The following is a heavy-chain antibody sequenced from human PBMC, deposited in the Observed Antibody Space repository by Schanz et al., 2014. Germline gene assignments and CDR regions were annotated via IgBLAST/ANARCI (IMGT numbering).Heavy chain of an antibody. J-gene: IGHJ4*02. CDR1: GFTFSTYW. D-gene: IGHD3-3*01. V-gene: IGHV3-74*01. Sequence: EVQLVESGGGLVQPGGSLRLSCAASGFTFSTYWMHWVRQAPGKGLVWVSHINSDGTTTTYADSVKGRFTISRDNAENTLYLQMNSLRAEDTAVYYCARGVRIDYWGQGTLVTVSS. CDR3: ARGVRIDY. CDR2: INSDGTTT.